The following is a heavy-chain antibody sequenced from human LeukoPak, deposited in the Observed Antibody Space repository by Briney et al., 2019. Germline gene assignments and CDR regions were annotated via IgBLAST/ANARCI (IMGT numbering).Heavy chain of an antibody. CDR3: AKGDAYSSGSYFDA. J-gene: IGHJ4*02. Sequence: GGSLRLSCAASGFTFNSYAMSWVRQAPGKGLEWVSGVSGRGDSTYYADSVKGRFTISRDNSKNTLYLQMNSLRADDTAVYYCAKGDAYSSGSYFDAWGQGTLVTVSS. V-gene: IGHV3-23*01. CDR2: VSGRGDST. CDR1: GFTFNSYA. D-gene: IGHD3-10*01.